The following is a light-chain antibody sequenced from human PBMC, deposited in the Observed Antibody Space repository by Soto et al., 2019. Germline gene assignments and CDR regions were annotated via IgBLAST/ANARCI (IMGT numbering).Light chain of an antibody. V-gene: IGKV1-9*01. CDR3: QQLNSYALT. Sequence: DIQLTQSPSFLSASVGDRVTITCRASQGISSYLAWYQQKPGKAPKLLIYAASTLQSGVPSRFSGSGSGTVFTLTIGSLQPEDFATYYCQQLNSYALTFGGGTKVEIK. CDR1: QGISSY. J-gene: IGKJ4*01. CDR2: AAS.